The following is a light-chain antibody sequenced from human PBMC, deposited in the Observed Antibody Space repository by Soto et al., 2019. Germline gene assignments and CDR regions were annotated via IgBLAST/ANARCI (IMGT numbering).Light chain of an antibody. CDR1: QSVNTD. CDR2: GAS. V-gene: IGKV3-15*01. J-gene: IGKJ1*01. CDR3: QQYYNWPRT. Sequence: EIVMTQSPSTLSLSQFESITLSSRASQSVNTDLAWYQQKPGQSPRLLISGASTRATGIPANFSGSGSGTEFTLTISSLQSEDFAIYFCQQYYNWPRTFGQGTKVDIK.